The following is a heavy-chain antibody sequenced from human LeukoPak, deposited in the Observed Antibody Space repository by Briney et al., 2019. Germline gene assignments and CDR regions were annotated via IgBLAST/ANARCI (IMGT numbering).Heavy chain of an antibody. Sequence: ASVKVSCKASGYTFTSYGISWVRQAPGQGLEWMGIINPSGGSTSYAQKFQGRVTMTRDTSTSTVYMELSSLRSEDTAVYYCARAGVRGGSKEYYYGMDVWGQGTTVTVSS. D-gene: IGHD3-10*01. V-gene: IGHV1-46*01. J-gene: IGHJ6*02. CDR1: GYTFTSYG. CDR2: INPSGGST. CDR3: ARAGVRGGSKEYYYGMDV.